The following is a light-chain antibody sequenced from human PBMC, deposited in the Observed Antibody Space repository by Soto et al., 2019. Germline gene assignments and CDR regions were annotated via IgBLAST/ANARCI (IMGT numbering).Light chain of an antibody. CDR3: SSFTSINTWV. CDR2: EVS. V-gene: IGLV2-14*01. J-gene: IGLJ3*02. Sequence: QSALTQPASVSGSPGQSITISCTGTSSDVGGYNYVSWYQQHPGQAPKLMIYEVSNRPSGVSNRFFGSKSGNTASLTISVRQPEDEADYYCSSFTSINTWVFGGGTKLTVL. CDR1: SSDVGGYNY.